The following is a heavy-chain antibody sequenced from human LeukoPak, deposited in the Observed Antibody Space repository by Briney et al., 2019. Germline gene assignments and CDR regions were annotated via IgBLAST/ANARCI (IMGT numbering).Heavy chain of an antibody. CDR3: ARPSGTYLPFDY. J-gene: IGHJ4*02. CDR1: GYSFTRYW. V-gene: IGHV5-51*01. Sequence: GESLEISCKTSGYSFTRYWIDWVRQTPGKGLEWMGIVYPDDSDTSYSPAFQGQVTISADKLITTAYLPWSSLKASYTAVYYCARPSGTYLPFDYWGQGTLVTFAS. CDR2: VYPDDSDT. D-gene: IGHD1-26*01.